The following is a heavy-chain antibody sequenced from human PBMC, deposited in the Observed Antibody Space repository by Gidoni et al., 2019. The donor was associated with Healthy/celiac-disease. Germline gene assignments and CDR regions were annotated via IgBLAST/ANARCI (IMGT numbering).Heavy chain of an antibody. V-gene: IGHV4-34*01. CDR3: ARTGAPMTTFDY. D-gene: IGHD4-4*01. Sequence: QVQLQQWGAGLLKPSETLSLTCAVYGGSFSGYYWIWIRQPPGKGLDWIGERNHSGSTNSNPSLKSRVTISVDTSKTQFSRKLSSVTAADTAVYYCARTGAPMTTFDYWGQGTLVTVSS. CDR2: RNHSGST. CDR1: GGSFSGYY. J-gene: IGHJ4*02.